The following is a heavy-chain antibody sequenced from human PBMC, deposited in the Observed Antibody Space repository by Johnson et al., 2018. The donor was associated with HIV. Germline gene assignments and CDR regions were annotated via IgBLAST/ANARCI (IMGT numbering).Heavy chain of an antibody. D-gene: IGHD6-6*01. CDR2: IKQDGSEK. J-gene: IGHJ3*02. Sequence: VQLVESGGGLVKPGGSLRLSCAASGFTFSDYYMSWVRQAPGKGLEWVANIKQDGSEKNYVDSVKGRFTISRDNAKNTLYLQMNSLRAEDTAVYYCAKCVYSSSSWMLFDIWGQGTMVTVSS. CDR3: AKCVYSSSSWMLFDI. V-gene: IGHV3-7*02. CDR1: GFTFSDYY.